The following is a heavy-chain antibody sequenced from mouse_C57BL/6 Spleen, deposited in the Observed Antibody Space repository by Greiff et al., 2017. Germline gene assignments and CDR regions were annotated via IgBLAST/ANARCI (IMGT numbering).Heavy chain of an antibody. CDR2: IWRGGST. Sequence: VELMESGPGLVQPSQSLSITCTVSGFSLTSYGVHWVRQSPGKGLEWLGVIWRGGSTDYNAAFMSRLSITKDNSKSQVFFKMNSLQADDTAIYYCAKKEGSWYFDVWGTGTTVTVSS. CDR3: AKKEGSWYFDV. CDR1: GFSLTSYG. J-gene: IGHJ1*03. V-gene: IGHV2-5*01.